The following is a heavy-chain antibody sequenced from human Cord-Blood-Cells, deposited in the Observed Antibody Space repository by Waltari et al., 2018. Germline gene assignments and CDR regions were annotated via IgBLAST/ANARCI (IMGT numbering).Heavy chain of an antibody. D-gene: IGHD2-2*01. CDR2: ISGSCGST. J-gene: IGHJ4*02. CDR3: AKDGFSLSSTSCYFDY. CDR1: GYTFSSYA. Sequence: EVQLLESGGGLVQPGGSLRLSCAASGYTFSSYAMSWVLQAPGKGLEWVAAISGSCGSTDYADSGKVRFTISRDNSKNTLYLQMNSRRAEDTAVYYCAKDGFSLSSTSCYFDYWGQGTLVTVSS. V-gene: IGHV3-23*01.